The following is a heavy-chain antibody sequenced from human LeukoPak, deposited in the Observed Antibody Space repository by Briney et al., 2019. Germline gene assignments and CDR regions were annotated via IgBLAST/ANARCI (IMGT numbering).Heavy chain of an antibody. Sequence: GGSLRLSCAASGFNIRPYAMYWVRHGPGRGLEWVSVIKADGSGRFYSDSVRGRFTTSRDNSKNSPYLQMSSLTSVDTALYYCATWAFYHNLDVWGQGTTVAVSS. CDR1: GFNIRPYA. D-gene: IGHD1-1*01. V-gene: IGHV3-43*02. CDR3: ATWAFYHNLDV. CDR2: IKADGSGR. J-gene: IGHJ6*02.